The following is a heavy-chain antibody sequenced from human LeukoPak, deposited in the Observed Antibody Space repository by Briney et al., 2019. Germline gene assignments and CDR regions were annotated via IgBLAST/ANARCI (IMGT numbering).Heavy chain of an antibody. J-gene: IGHJ4*02. Sequence: PSETLSLTCTVSGGSISSYYWSWIRQPPGKGLEWIGHIYYSGSTKYNLSLKSRVTISVYTSKNHFYLKLNSVTAADTAVYYCARVPPRSSGWYLFDYWGQGTLVTVSS. V-gene: IGHV4-59*01. CDR2: IYYSGST. CDR3: ARVPPRSSGWYLFDY. CDR1: GGSISSYY. D-gene: IGHD6-19*01.